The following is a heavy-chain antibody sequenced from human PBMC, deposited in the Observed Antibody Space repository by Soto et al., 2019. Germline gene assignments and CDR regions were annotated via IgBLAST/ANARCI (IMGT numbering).Heavy chain of an antibody. CDR1: GYSFTSNW. CDR3: ARHQRDDASRKIDC. V-gene: IGHV5-51*01. D-gene: IGHD3-16*01. Sequence: EVQLVQSGTEVKKPGESLKISCQGSGYSFTSNWIGWLRQMPGKGLEWMGIINPADSDIKYSPSFQGQVTISADKSIGTAYLQWSSLKASDNAMYYCARHQRDDASRKIDCWGQGTLVTVSS. CDR2: INPADSDI. J-gene: IGHJ4*02.